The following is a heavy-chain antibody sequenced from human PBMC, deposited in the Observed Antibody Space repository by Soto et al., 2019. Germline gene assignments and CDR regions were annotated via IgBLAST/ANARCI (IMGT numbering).Heavy chain of an antibody. CDR1: GFTLTNEN. D-gene: IGHD3-22*01. CDR3: ARDPPLSMIVVVGVDDF. J-gene: IGHJ4*02. V-gene: IGHV3-21*06. Sequence: GSLRLSCTVLGFTLTNENMNWVRQAPGKGLEWVSSISSRSTFINHADSVKGRFTISRDNDKGLVYLQMNSLRAEDTAVYYCARDPPLSMIVVVGVDDFWGQGTLVTVSS. CDR2: ISSRSTFI.